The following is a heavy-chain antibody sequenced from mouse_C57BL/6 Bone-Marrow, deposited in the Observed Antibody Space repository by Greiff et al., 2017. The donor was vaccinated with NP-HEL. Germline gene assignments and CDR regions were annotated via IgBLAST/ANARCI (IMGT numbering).Heavy chain of an antibody. CDR3: ARGGAMDY. J-gene: IGHJ4*01. V-gene: IGHV5-16*01. CDR1: GFTFSDYY. CDR2: INYDGSST. Sequence: DVQLQESEGGLVQPGSSMKLSCTASGFTFSDYYMAWVRQVPEKGLEWVANINYDGSSTYYLDSLKSRFIISRDNAKNILYLQMSSLKSEDTATYYCARGGAMDYWGQGTSVTVSS.